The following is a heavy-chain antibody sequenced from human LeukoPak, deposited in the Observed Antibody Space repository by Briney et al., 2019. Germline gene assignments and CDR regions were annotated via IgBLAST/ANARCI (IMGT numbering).Heavy chain of an antibody. D-gene: IGHD3-22*01. Sequence: SETLSLTCTVSGYSISSGYFWGWIRQPPGKGLEWIGVYHVGTTDYNPSLKSRVTISVDTSKNQFSLKLSSVTAADTAVYYCAGGAYYYDSSGYSLDAFDIWGQGTMVTVSS. CDR1: GYSISSGYF. CDR2: VYHVGTT. CDR3: AGGAYYYDSSGYSLDAFDI. J-gene: IGHJ3*02. V-gene: IGHV4-38-2*02.